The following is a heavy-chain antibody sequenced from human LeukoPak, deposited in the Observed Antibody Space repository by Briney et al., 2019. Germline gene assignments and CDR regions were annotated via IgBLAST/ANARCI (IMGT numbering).Heavy chain of an antibody. D-gene: IGHD6-13*01. Sequence: PSETLSLTCTASGGSISSYWWSWIRQPPGKGLEWIGYVFDSGSTNYNPSLKSRVTMSLDTPKKQFSLKLSSVTAADTAVYYCARGYSSSWNYFDYWGQGTLVTVSS. CDR3: ARGYSSSWNYFDY. CDR1: GGSISSYW. J-gene: IGHJ4*02. CDR2: VFDSGST. V-gene: IGHV4-59*01.